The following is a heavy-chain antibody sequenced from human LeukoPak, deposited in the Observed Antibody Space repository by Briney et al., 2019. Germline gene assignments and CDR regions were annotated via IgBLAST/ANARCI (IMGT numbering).Heavy chain of an antibody. V-gene: IGHV3-23*01. Sequence: PGWSLRLSCAASGFTFSSYAKSWVRQAPGKGREGVSAIRGSGGRIYYADSVKGRSTISRDNSKNTLYLQMNSLRAEDTAVYYCAKEGRRYYDFWSGYHAAENWGQGTLVTVSS. CDR2: IRGSGGRI. D-gene: IGHD3-3*01. J-gene: IGHJ4*02. CDR3: AKEGRRYYDFWSGYHAAEN. CDR1: GFTFSSYA.